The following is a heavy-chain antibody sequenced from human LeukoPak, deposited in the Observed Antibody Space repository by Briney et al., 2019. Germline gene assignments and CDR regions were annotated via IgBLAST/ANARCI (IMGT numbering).Heavy chain of an antibody. CDR1: GYTFTGYY. Sequence: ASVKVSCKASGYTFTGYYMHWVPQAPGPRLQWMGWINPNSGGTNYAQKFQGRVTMTRDTSISTAYMELSRLRSDDTAVYYCARRVFSGWGYYFDYWGQGTLVTVSS. V-gene: IGHV1-2*02. CDR3: ARRVFSGWGYYFDY. D-gene: IGHD6-19*01. J-gene: IGHJ4*02. CDR2: INPNSGGT.